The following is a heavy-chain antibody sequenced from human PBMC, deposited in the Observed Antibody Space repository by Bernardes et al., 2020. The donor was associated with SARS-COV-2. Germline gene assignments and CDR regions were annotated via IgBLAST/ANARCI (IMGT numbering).Heavy chain of an antibody. Sequence: GGSLRLSCAISGFTLRDTAMNWVRQAPGKGLEWVSGIDLGGDNTYFADSVKGRFTISRDTTKNTLFLQMNSLRDEDTAVYYCAKEVPANDYWGQGTLVTVSS. D-gene: IGHD2-2*01. V-gene: IGHV3-23*01. CDR1: GFTLRDTA. J-gene: IGHJ4*02. CDR3: AKEVPANDY. CDR2: IDLGGDNT.